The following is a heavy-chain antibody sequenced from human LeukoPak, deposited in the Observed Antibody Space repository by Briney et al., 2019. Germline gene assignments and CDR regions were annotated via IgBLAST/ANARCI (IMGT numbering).Heavy chain of an antibody. CDR3: AREAATEPHYYYYMDV. D-gene: IGHD1-14*01. CDR1: GYSISSNYY. V-gene: IGHV4-38-2*02. J-gene: IGHJ6*03. CDR2: INHSGST. Sequence: SETLSLTCTVSGYSISSNYYWSWIHQSPGKGLEWIGEINHSGSTYYNPSLKSRVTMSVDTSKNQFSLNLSSVTAADTAVYYCAREAATEPHYYYYMDVWGKGTTVTVSS.